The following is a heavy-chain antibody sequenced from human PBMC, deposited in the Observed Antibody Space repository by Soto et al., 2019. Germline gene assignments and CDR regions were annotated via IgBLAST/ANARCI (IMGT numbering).Heavy chain of an antibody. D-gene: IGHD2-2*01. J-gene: IGHJ3*02. Sequence: ASVKVSCKASGYTFTGYYMHWVRQAPGQGLEWMGWINPNSGGTNYAQKFQGWVTMTRDTSISTAYMELSRLRSDDTAVYYCARSQGDIVVVPAAKGYAFDIWGQGTMVTVSS. CDR1: GYTFTGYY. CDR2: INPNSGGT. V-gene: IGHV1-2*04. CDR3: ARSQGDIVVVPAAKGYAFDI.